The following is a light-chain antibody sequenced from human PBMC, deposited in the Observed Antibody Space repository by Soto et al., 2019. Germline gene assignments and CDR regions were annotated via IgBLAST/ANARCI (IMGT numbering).Light chain of an antibody. J-gene: IGKJ1*01. CDR3: QQYNNWPRT. CDR1: QSVSRN. V-gene: IGKV3-15*01. Sequence: EIVMTQSPATLSLSPGERATLPCRASQSVSRNLAWYQQKPGQAPRLLIYGVSTRATDIPARFSGSGSGTEFTLTISSLQSEDFAVYYCQQYNNWPRTFGQGTKVDIK. CDR2: GVS.